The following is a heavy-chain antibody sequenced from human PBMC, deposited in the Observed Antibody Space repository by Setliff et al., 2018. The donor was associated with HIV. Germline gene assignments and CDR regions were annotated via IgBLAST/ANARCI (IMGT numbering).Heavy chain of an antibody. J-gene: IGHJ6*02. CDR3: ARGYYGSDLQNAMDV. V-gene: IGHV3-74*03. CDR1: GFAFSTYW. Sequence: GGSLRLSCAASGFAFSTYWMHWVRQAPGKGLVWVSRINTDGSSTKYADSVKGRFTISRDNAKNTLYLQMDSLRGEDTAVYYCARGYYGSDLQNAMDVWGQGTMVTVSS. CDR2: INTDGSST. D-gene: IGHD3-10*01.